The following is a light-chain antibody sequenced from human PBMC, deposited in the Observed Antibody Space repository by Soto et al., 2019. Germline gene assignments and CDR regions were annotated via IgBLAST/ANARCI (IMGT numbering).Light chain of an antibody. V-gene: IGKV3-20*01. J-gene: IGKJ5*01. CDR3: QQYGDSPRT. Sequence: EIVLTQSRGTLFLSPGGSATLSCRPSRSLDSGRLAWYQQKVGRAPRLLIHDAFMRATGIPDRFSGSGSGTDFTLTIARLEPEDFAVYYCQQYGDSPRTFGQGTRLAIK. CDR1: RSLDSGR. CDR2: DAF.